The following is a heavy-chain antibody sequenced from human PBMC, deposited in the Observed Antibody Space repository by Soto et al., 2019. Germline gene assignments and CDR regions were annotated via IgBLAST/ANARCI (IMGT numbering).Heavy chain of an antibody. D-gene: IGHD6-13*01. J-gene: IGHJ4*02. CDR3: AKVSSSWYAGFFDL. CDR1: GFTFSRHA. Sequence: PGGSLRLFCTASGFTFSRHAMTWVRQAPGKGLEWVSGLSDSGGSIYYADSVKGRFTISRDNSMNTLYLQMNTLRAEDTAIYYCAKVSSSWYAGFFDLWGQGTLVTVSS. V-gene: IGHV3-23*01. CDR2: LSDSGGSI.